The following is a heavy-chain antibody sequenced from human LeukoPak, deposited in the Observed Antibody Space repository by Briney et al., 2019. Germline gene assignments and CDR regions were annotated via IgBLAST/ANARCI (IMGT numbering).Heavy chain of an antibody. CDR2: ITTDVTNT. CDR3: ARDRRVATPLDP. V-gene: IGHV3-74*01. Sequence: GGSLRLSCAASGFTFSDYWIHWVRQAPGKGLVWVSRITTDVTNTDYAASVKGRFTISRDNAKNTVYLQMNRLSADDTAVYYCARDRRVATPLDPWGQGTLVTVSS. CDR1: GFTFSDYW. J-gene: IGHJ5*02. D-gene: IGHD3-10*01.